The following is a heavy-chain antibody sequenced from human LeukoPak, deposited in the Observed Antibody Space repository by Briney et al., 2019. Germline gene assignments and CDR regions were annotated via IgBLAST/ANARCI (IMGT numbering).Heavy chain of an antibody. J-gene: IGHJ2*01. CDR3: ARDGYFDL. V-gene: IGHV1-18*01. CDR2: ISAHNGNT. CDR1: GYTFTTYG. Sequence: ASVKVSCKASGYTFTTYGIAWVRQAPGQGLEWMAWISAHNGNTNYAQSLQGRVTITTDTSTNTAYMELRSLRSDDTAVYYCARDGYFDLWGRGTLVTVSS.